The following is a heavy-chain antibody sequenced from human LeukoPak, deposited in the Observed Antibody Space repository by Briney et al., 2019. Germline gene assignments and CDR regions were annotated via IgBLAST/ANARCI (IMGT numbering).Heavy chain of an antibody. CDR3: VREGDAFGI. CDR1: GFTFSSYW. V-gene: IGHV3-74*01. CDR2: IKTDGSAT. Sequence: GGSLRLSCAASGFTFSSYWMHWVRQGPGKGLVWVSRIKTDGSATSYADSVKGRFTISRDNAKNTLYLQMNSLRAEDTAVYYCVREGDAFGIWGQGTMVTVSS. J-gene: IGHJ3*02.